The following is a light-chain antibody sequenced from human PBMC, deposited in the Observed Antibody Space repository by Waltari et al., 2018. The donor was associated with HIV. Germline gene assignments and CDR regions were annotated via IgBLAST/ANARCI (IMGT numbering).Light chain of an antibody. V-gene: IGKV1-39*01. Sequence: DIQMTQSPASLPASLGDKVAITCRSSQAISTYLNWYQKRPGKAPVLLVYSASTLQAGAPSRFRGSGSGRDFSLSISGLQTEDVATYFCQQSYCSPFNFGPGTK. J-gene: IGKJ3*01. CDR2: SAS. CDR3: QQSYCSPFN. CDR1: QAISTY.